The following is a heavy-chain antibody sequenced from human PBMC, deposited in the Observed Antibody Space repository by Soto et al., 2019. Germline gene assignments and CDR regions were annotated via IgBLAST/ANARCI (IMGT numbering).Heavy chain of an antibody. Sequence: DVQLVESGGGLVKPGGSLRLSCEVSGFSFSISAMNWVRQAPGKGLEWVSSINSGSTSVRYADSVKGRFTISRDNANNSLSLHMHSLSVEATAVYYCASVGCGINYWGQGILVTVSS. J-gene: IGHJ4*02. V-gene: IGHV3-21*02. CDR2: INSGSTSV. CDR1: GFSFSISA. D-gene: IGHD2-21*01. CDR3: ASVGCGINY.